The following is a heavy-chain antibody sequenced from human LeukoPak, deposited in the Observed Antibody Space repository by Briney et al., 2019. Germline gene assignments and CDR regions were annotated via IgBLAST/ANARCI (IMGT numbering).Heavy chain of an antibody. CDR2: ISGFSGYT. CDR3: ARVGLVVVPDAFDI. D-gene: IGHD3-22*01. V-gene: IGHV1-18*01. J-gene: IGHJ3*02. Sequence: ASVKVSCKASGYTFSNYGISWVRQAPGQGLEWMGWISGFSGYTKFAQKLQGRVTMTTDPSARTVYMELRSLRSDDTAVYYCARVGLVVVPDAFDIWGQGTMVTVSS. CDR1: GYTFSNYG.